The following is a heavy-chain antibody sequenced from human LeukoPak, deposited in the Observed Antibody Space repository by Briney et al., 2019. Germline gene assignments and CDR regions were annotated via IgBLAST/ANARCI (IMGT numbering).Heavy chain of an antibody. CDR3: ATVQRGLHWYFEL. J-gene: IGHJ2*01. CDR2: VSNSGEST. V-gene: IGHV3-23*01. CDR1: GFTFSSYA. D-gene: IGHD4-11*01. Sequence: PGGSLRLSCAASGFTFSSYAMSWVRQAPGKGLQWVSAVSNSGESTFYADSVKGRFTISRDNSKNTLYLQMNSLGADDTAVNFCATVQRGLHWYFELWGRGTLVTVSS.